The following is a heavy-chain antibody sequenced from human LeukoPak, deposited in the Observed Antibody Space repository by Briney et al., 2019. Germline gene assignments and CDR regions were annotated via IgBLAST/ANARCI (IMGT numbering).Heavy chain of an antibody. CDR1: GFTFSSYW. Sequence: GRSLRLSCAASGFTFSSYWMHWVRQAPGKGLVWVSRINSVGSSTSYADSVKGRFTISRDNAKNTLYLQMNSLRAEDTAVYYCARDLRLWFGESPFDYWGQGTLVTVSS. V-gene: IGHV3-74*01. J-gene: IGHJ4*02. CDR2: INSVGSST. CDR3: ARDLRLWFGESPFDY. D-gene: IGHD3-10*01.